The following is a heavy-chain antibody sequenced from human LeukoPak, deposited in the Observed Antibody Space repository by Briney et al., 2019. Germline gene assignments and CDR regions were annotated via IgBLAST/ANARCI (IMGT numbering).Heavy chain of an antibody. Sequence: GGSLRLSCAASEFTFSNYEMNWVRQAPGKGLEWVAYISSSGSSKYYADSVKGRFTISRDNAKNSLFLQMNSLRAEDTAVYYCARVFGYDQYYGMGVWGQGTPVTVSS. CDR3: ARVFGYDQYYGMGV. CDR1: EFTFSNYE. J-gene: IGHJ6*02. D-gene: IGHD3-16*01. V-gene: IGHV3-48*03. CDR2: ISSSGSSK.